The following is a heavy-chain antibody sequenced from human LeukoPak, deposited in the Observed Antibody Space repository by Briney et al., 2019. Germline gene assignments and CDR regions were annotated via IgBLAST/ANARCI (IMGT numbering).Heavy chain of an antibody. V-gene: IGHV5-51*01. J-gene: IGHJ4*02. CDR3: ARVGKGSYPRNYFDY. Sequence: GESLKISCEGSGYDFTDYWIAWVRQLPGKGLEYMGIIYAGDSETRYSRSFQGQVTMSVDKSISIAYLQWSGLKASDTAMYYCARVGKGSYPRNYFDYWGQGTLVTVSS. CDR2: IYAGDSET. CDR1: GYDFTDYW. D-gene: IGHD1-26*01.